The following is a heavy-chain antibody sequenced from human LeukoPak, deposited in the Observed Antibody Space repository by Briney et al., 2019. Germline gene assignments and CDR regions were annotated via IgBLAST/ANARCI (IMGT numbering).Heavy chain of an antibody. CDR2: FDPEDGET. Sequence: ASVKVSCKVSGYTLTELSMHWVRQAPGKGLEWMGGFDPEDGETIYAQKFQGRVTMTEDTSTDTAYMELSSLRSEDTAVYYCATDHDCSSTSCYASYWGQEPWSPSHQ. CDR3: ATDHDCSSTSCYASY. CDR1: GYTLTELS. J-gene: IGHJ4*01. V-gene: IGHV1-24*01. D-gene: IGHD2-2*01.